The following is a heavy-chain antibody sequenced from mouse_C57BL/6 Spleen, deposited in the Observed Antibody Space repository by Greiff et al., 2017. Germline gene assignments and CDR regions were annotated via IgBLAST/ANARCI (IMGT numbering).Heavy chain of an antibody. J-gene: IGHJ4*01. Sequence: VQLQQSGPELVKPGASVKIPCKASGYTFPDYNMDWVKQSHGTSLEWIGDINPNNGGTIYNQKFKGKATLTVDKSSSTAYMELRSLTSEDTAVYFCARRDYGSSYAMDYWGQGTSVTVSS. CDR3: ARRDYGSSYAMDY. D-gene: IGHD1-1*01. CDR2: INPNNGGT. CDR1: GYTFPDYN. V-gene: IGHV1-18*01.